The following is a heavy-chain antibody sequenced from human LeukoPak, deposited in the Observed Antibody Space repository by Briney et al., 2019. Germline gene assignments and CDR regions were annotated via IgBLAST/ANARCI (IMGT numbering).Heavy chain of an antibody. CDR3: ASFFIEDAFDI. J-gene: IGHJ3*02. CDR1: GFTVSSNY. D-gene: IGHD1-26*01. V-gene: IGHV3-53*01. CDR2: IYSGGST. Sequence: GGSLRLSCAASGFTVSSNYMSWVRQAPGKGLEWVSIIYSGGSTFYADSVKGRFTISRDNSKNTLYLQMNSLRAEDTAVYYCASFFIEDAFDIWGQGTMVTVSS.